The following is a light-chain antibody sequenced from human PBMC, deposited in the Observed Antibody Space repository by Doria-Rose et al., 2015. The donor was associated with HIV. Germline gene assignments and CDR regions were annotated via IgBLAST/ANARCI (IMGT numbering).Light chain of an antibody. V-gene: IGKV3-20*01. J-gene: IGKJ1*01. Sequence: EIVLTQSPGTLSLSPGARANHSCRASQSFSSTYLAWYQQKPGQAPSLLIYDGSTRATGIPDRFSASGSGTDFTLTINRLEPEDFALYYCHQYGTSWTFGQGTKVEI. CDR1: QSFSSTY. CDR2: DGS. CDR3: HQYGTSWT.